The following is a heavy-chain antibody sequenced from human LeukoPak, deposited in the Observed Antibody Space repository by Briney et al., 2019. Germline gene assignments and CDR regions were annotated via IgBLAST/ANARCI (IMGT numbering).Heavy chain of an antibody. Sequence: ASVKVSCKASGYTFTSYSIHWVRQAPGQGLEWMAIINPSGGSTTYSQQFQGRITMTKDTSTSTVYMELSSLRSEDTAVYYCSTARPPASFRFDYWGQGTLVTVSS. V-gene: IGHV1-46*01. D-gene: IGHD2/OR15-2a*01. CDR3: STARPPASFRFDY. J-gene: IGHJ4*02. CDR2: INPSGGST. CDR1: GYTFTSYS.